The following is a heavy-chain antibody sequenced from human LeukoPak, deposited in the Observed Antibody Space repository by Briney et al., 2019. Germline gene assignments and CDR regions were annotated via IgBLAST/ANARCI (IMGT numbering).Heavy chain of an antibody. CDR3: ARRAAAALNWFDP. J-gene: IGHJ5*02. CDR1: GGSISSSSYY. D-gene: IGHD6-13*01. CDR2: IYYSGST. V-gene: IGHV4-39*01. Sequence: PSETLSLTCTASGGSISSSSYYWGWIRQPPGKGLEWIGSIYYSGSTYYNPSLKSRVTISVDTSKNQFSLKLSSVTAADTAVYYCARRAAAALNWFDPWGQGTLVTVSS.